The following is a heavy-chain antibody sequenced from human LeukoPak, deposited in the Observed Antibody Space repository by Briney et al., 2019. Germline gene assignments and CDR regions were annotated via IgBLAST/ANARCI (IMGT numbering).Heavy chain of an antibody. Sequence: GGSLRLSCAASGFTFSSCWMSWVRQAPGKGLEWVANIKQDGSEKYYVDSVKGRFTISRDNAKNSLYLQMNSLRAEDTAVYYCARYSGSYCWGQGTLVTVSS. CDR1: GFTFSSCW. J-gene: IGHJ4*02. CDR2: IKQDGSEK. D-gene: IGHD1-26*01. V-gene: IGHV3-7*01. CDR3: ARYSGSYC.